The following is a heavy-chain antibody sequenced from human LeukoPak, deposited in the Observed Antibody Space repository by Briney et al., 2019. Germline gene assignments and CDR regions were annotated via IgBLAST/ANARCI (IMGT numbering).Heavy chain of an antibody. CDR3: ARGVGAFDI. CDR1: GFIFNNYA. Sequence: GGSLRLSCAASGFIFNNYAMSWVRQAPGKGLEWVSAIGTAGDTYYPGSVKGRFTISRENAKNSLYLQMNSLRAGDTAVYYCARGVGAFDIWGQGTMVTVSS. CDR2: IGTAGDT. J-gene: IGHJ3*02. D-gene: IGHD2-15*01. V-gene: IGHV3-13*01.